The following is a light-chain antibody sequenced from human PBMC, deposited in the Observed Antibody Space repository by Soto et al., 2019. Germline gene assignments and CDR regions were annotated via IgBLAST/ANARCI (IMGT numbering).Light chain of an antibody. CDR2: EDN. J-gene: IGLJ2*01. CDR1: SSDVGTYNL. Sequence: QSALTQPASVSGSPGQSITISCTGSSSDVGTYNLVSWYQQHPGKAPKLIIYEDNKRPSGVSNRFSGSKSGNTASLTIAGLQAGDEADYYCCSYAGGNTGVFGGGTKVTVL. V-gene: IGLV2-23*01. CDR3: CSYAGGNTGV.